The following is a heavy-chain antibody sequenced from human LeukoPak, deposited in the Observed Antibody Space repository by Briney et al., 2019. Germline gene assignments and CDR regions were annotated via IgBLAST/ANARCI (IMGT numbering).Heavy chain of an antibody. CDR2: ISYDESQK. J-gene: IGHJ6*02. CDR1: GFTFITYA. V-gene: IGHV3-30-3*01. Sequence: GGSLRLSCTASGFTFITYAVHWVRQAPGKGLEWMALISYDESQKYYADSVKGRFTISRDNSKNPLYLQMKSLRAEDTAVYYCARAVLGDIVVVPAAIRDYYYGMDVWGQGTTVTVS. D-gene: IGHD2-2*02. CDR3: ARAVLGDIVVVPAAIRDYYYGMDV.